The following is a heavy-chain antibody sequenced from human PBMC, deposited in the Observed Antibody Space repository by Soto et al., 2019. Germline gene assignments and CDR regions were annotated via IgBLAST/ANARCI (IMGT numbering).Heavy chain of an antibody. V-gene: IGHV1-18*04. CDR3: ARYKLPHYDFWSGYYTLYYFDY. CDR1: GYTFTSYG. CDR2: ISAYNGNT. Sequence: ASVKVSCKASGYTFTSYGISWVRQAPGQGLEWMGWISAYNGNTNYAQKLQGRVTMTTDTSTSTAYMELRSLRSDDTAVYYCARYKLPHYDFWSGYYTLYYFDYWGQGTLVTV. J-gene: IGHJ4*02. D-gene: IGHD3-3*01.